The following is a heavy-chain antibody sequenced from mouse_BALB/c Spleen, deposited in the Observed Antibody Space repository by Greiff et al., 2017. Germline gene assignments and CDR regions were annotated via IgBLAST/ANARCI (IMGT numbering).Heavy chain of an antibody. Sequence: VQLQQSGAELARPGASVKMSCKASGYTFTSYTMHWVKQRPGQGLEWIGYINPSRGYTNYNQKFKDKATLTADKSSSPAYMQLSSLTSEDSAVYYCARSEYDAMDYWGQGTSVTVSS. CDR3: ARSEYDAMDY. CDR1: GYTFTSYT. CDR2: INPSRGYT. J-gene: IGHJ4*01. V-gene: IGHV1-4*01.